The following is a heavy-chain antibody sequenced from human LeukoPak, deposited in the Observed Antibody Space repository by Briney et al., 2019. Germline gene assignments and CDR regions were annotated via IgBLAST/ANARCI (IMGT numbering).Heavy chain of an antibody. Sequence: SVKVSCKASGGTFSGYAISWVRQAPGQGLEWMGGIIPIFGTANYAQKFQGRVTITADKSTSTAYMELSSLRIEDTAVYYCARGDWKYYGNLTGYKAYYYYGMDVLGKGNTVTVS. V-gene: IGHV1-69*06. D-gene: IGHD3-9*01. CDR1: GGTFSGYA. CDR3: ARGDWKYYGNLTGYKAYYYYGMDV. J-gene: IGHJ6*04. CDR2: IIPIFGTA.